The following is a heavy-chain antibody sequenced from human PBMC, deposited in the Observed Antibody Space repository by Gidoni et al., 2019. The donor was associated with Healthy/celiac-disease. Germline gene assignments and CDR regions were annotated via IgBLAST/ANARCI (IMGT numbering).Heavy chain of an antibody. CDR1: GFPSISYW. V-gene: IGHV3-74*01. J-gene: IGHJ3*02. D-gene: IGHD2-2*01. Sequence: EVQLVESGGGLVQPGGSLRPPGPPSGFPSISYWMHWVRQAPGKGLVWVSRINSDGSSTSYADSVKGRFTISRDNAKNTLYLQMNSLRAEDTAVYYCARRGVPAAMPHDAFDIWGQGTMVTVSS. CDR2: INSDGSST. CDR3: ARRGVPAAMPHDAFDI.